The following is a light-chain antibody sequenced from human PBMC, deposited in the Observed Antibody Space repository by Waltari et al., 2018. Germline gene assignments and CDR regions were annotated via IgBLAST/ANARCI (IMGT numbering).Light chain of an antibody. CDR1: SHYVGGYNY. Sequence: QSALTQPASVSGSPGPSLPISCTGTSHYVGGYNYASWYQQHPGKAPKLMIYAFSNRPSGISNRFSGSKSGNTASLTVSGLQAEDEADYYCTSYTTTGTLVFGGGTKLTVL. CDR2: AFS. V-gene: IGLV2-14*03. CDR3: TSYTTTGTLV. J-gene: IGLJ2*01.